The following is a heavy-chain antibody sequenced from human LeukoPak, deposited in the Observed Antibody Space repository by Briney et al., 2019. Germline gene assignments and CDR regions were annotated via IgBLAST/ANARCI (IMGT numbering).Heavy chain of an antibody. CDR3: ARVGITIPFGPTDHYYFDY. J-gene: IGHJ4*02. CDR1: GYTFTGYY. CDR2: INPNSGGT. D-gene: IGHD3-3*01. Sequence: ASVKVSCKASGYTFTGYYMHWVRQAPGQGLEWMGWINPNSGGTNYAQKFQGRVTMTRDTSISTAYMELSRLRSDDTAAYYCARVGITIPFGPTDHYYFDYWGQGTLVTVSS. V-gene: IGHV1-2*02.